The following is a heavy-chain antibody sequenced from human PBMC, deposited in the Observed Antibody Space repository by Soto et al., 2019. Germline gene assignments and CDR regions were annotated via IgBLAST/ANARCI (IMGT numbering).Heavy chain of an antibody. CDR1: GGSVSSGRYY. V-gene: IGHV4-61*01. CDR3: ARDFQPGYSSGWYRLGP. J-gene: IGHJ5*02. Sequence: SESLALNLTLSGGSVSSGRYYWSWLRQPPGTGLEWIEYIYYSGSTTSNPSLKSRVTISVDTSKNQFSLKLSSVTAADTAVYYCARDFQPGYSSGWYRLGPCGQGTLVTVSS. D-gene: IGHD6-19*01. CDR2: IYYSGST.